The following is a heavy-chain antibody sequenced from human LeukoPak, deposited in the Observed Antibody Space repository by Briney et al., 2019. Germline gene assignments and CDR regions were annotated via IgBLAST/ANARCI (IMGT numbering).Heavy chain of an antibody. CDR2: LYSSGTT. V-gene: IGHV3-66*02. CDR3: AANYDFWSGYPPD. CDR1: GFTLNSKY. D-gene: IGHD3-3*01. Sequence: GGSLRLSCAVSGFTLNSKYMNWVRQAPGKGLEWVSILYSSGTTYYADSVKGRFTISRDNSKNTLYLQMNSVRAEDTAVYYCAANYDFWSGYPPDWGQGTLVTVSS. J-gene: IGHJ4*02.